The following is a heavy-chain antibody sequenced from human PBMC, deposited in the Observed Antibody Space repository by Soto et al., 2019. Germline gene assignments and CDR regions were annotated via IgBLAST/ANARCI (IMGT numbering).Heavy chain of an antibody. Sequence: SETLSLTCAVYGGSFSAYYWSWVRQPPEKGLEWIGEIIHSESTKYNPSLKSRVTISVDTSKNQFSLKLSSVTAADTAAYYCARQRPTDGRWEFANYYGMDVWGQGTPVTVS. CDR1: GGSFSAYY. CDR3: ARQRPTDGRWEFANYYGMDV. J-gene: IGHJ6*02. D-gene: IGHD1-26*01. CDR2: IIHSEST. V-gene: IGHV4-34*12.